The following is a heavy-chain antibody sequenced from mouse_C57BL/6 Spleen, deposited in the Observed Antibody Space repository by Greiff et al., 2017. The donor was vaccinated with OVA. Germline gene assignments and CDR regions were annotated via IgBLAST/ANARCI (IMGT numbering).Heavy chain of an antibody. Sequence: EVQLQQSGPELVKPGASVKISCKASGYTFTDYYMNWVKQSHGKSLEWIGDINPNNGGTSYNQKFKGKATLTVDKSSSTAYMELRSLTSEDSAVYYCARYGYDAFDYWGQGTTLTVSS. CDR2: INPNNGGT. D-gene: IGHD2-2*01. CDR1: GYTFTDYY. V-gene: IGHV1-26*01. CDR3: ARYGYDAFDY. J-gene: IGHJ2*01.